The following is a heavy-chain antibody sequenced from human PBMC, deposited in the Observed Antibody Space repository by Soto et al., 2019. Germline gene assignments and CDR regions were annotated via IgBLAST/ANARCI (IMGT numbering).Heavy chain of an antibody. CDR1: GFTFSSYA. Sequence: EVQLLESGGGLVQPGGSLRLSCAASGFTFSSYAMSWVRQAPGKGLEWVSAISGSGGSTYYADSVKGRFTISRDNSKNTLYLQMNSLIAEDTAVYYCAKDQHDFWSCYGDWYFDFCRRRTLVTVSS. J-gene: IGHJ2*01. V-gene: IGHV3-23*01. CDR3: AKDQHDFWSCYGDWYFDF. CDR2: ISGSGGST. D-gene: IGHD3-3*01.